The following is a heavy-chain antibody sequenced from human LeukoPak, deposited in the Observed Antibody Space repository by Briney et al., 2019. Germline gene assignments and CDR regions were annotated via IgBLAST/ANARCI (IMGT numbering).Heavy chain of an antibody. V-gene: IGHV1-69*04. CDR3: ARAYGSGSSYHPDY. J-gene: IGHJ4*02. D-gene: IGHD3-10*01. CDR2: IIPILGIA. CDR1: GYTFTSYG. Sequence: SVKVSCKASGYTFTSYGISWVRQAPGQGLEWMGRIIPILGIANYAQKFQGRVTITADKSTSTAYMELSSLRSEDTAVYYCARAYGSGSSYHPDYWGQGTLVTVSS.